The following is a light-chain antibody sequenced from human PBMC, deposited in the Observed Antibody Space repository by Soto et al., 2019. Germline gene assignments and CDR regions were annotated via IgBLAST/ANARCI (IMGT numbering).Light chain of an antibody. CDR2: GAS. V-gene: IGKV3-15*01. Sequence: EIMMTQSPATLSVSAGEGATLSCRASENVRGYLAWYQQKPGQAPRLLIHGASTRATGIPARFSGSGSGTEFSLTIGSLQSEDFAIYYCQQYNHWPGTFGQGTKVEIK. J-gene: IGKJ1*01. CDR1: ENVRGY. CDR3: QQYNHWPGT.